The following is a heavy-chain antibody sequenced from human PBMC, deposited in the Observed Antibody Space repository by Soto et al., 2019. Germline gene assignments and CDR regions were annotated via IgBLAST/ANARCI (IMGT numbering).Heavy chain of an antibody. CDR1: GGTFSSYT. D-gene: IGHD2-15*01. V-gene: IGHV1-69*02. J-gene: IGHJ6*03. Sequence: ASVKVSCKASGGTFSSYTISWVRQAPGQGLEWMGRIIPILGIANYAQKFQGRVTITADKSTSTAYMELSSLRSEDTAVYYCARVGSRFPLAEGPDNMDVWGKGTTVTVSS. CDR2: IIPILGIA. CDR3: ARVGSRFPLAEGPDNMDV.